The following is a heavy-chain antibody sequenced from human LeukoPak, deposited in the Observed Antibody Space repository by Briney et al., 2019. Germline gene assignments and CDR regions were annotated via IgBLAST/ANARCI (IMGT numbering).Heavy chain of an antibody. CDR2: IYYSGST. CDR1: GGSISSYY. V-gene: IGHV4-59*01. J-gene: IGHJ4*02. CDR3: ARANRYDLYFDY. Sequence: PSETLSLTCTVSGGSISSYYWSWIRQPPGKGLEWIGYIYYSGSTNYNSSLKSRATISGDTSKNQVSLKLSSVTAADTAVYYCARANRYDLYFDYWGQGTLVTVSS. D-gene: IGHD5-12*01.